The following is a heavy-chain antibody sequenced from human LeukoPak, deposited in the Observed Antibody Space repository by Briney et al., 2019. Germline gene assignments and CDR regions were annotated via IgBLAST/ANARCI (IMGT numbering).Heavy chain of an antibody. CDR3: ARPNSLGYYFDY. Sequence: SETLSLTCTVSGGSISSYYWSWIRQPPGKGLEWIGHIYYSGRTTYNPSLESRVTISVDSSKNQFSLKLSSVTAADTAVYYRARPNSLGYYFDYWGQGTLVTVSS. CDR1: GGSISSYY. D-gene: IGHD4-23*01. J-gene: IGHJ4*02. CDR2: IYYSGRT. V-gene: IGHV4-59*01.